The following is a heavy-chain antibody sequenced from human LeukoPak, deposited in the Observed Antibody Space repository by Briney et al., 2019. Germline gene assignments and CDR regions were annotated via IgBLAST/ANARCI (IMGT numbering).Heavy chain of an antibody. V-gene: IGHV4-34*01. CDR1: GGSFSGHY. D-gene: IGHD3-10*01. J-gene: IGHJ4*02. CDR2: INHGGST. Sequence: SETLSLTCAVSGGSFSGHYWNWIRQPPGTGLEWIGEINHGGSTNYNPSLKSRVTISVDTSKNQFSLKLSSVTAADTAVYYCAREYGSGSYYQYQFDYWGQGTLVTVSS. CDR3: AREYGSGSYYQYQFDY.